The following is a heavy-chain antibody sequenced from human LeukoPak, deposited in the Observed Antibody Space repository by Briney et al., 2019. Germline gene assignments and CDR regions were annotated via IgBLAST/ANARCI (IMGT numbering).Heavy chain of an antibody. D-gene: IGHD2-15*01. J-gene: IGHJ3*02. CDR2: INPSGGST. V-gene: IGHV1-46*01. CDR1: GYTFTSYY. Sequence: GASVKVSCKASGYTFTSYYMHWVRQAPGQGLEWMGIINPSGGSTSYAQKFQGRVTMTRDTSTSTVYMELSSLRSEDTAVYYCARGLRISRYCSGGSCYEYAFDIWGQGTMVTVSS. CDR3: ARGLRISRYCSGGSCYEYAFDI.